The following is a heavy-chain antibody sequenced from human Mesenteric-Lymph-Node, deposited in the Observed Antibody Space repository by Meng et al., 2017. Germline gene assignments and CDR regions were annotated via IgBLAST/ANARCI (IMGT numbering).Heavy chain of an antibody. CDR1: GFTFSSYE. V-gene: IGHV3-48*03. CDR2: ISSSGSTI. D-gene: IGHD3-9*01. J-gene: IGHJ4*02. CDR3: ARDSSPYYDILTGLNY. Sequence: GESLKISCAASGFTFSSYEMNWVRQAPGKGLEWVSYISSSGSTIYYADSVKGRFTISRDNSKNTLYLQMNSLRAEDTAVYYCARDSSPYYDILTGLNYWGQGTLVTVSS.